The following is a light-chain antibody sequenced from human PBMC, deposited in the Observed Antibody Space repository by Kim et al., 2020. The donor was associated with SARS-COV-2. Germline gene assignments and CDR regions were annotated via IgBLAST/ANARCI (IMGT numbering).Light chain of an antibody. J-gene: IGKJ1*01. CDR2: WAS. CDR3: HKYYSTPPT. Sequence: DIVMTQSPDSLAVSLGERATINCKSSQSVLYSSNNKNYLAWYQQKPGQPPKLLIYWASTRESGVPDRFSGSGSGTDFTLTISSLQAEDVAVYYCHKYYSTPPTLGQGTKVDIK. V-gene: IGKV4-1*01. CDR1: QSVLYSSNNKNY.